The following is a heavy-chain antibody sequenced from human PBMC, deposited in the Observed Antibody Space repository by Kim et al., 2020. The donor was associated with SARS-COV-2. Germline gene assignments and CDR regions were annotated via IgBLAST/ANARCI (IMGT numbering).Heavy chain of an antibody. D-gene: IGHD6-19*01. CDR3: TTEVSSGWCNWFDP. Sequence: GGSLRLSCAASGFTCSNAWMSWGRQAPGKGLEWVGRIKSKTDGGTTDYAAPVKGRFTISRDDSKNTLYLQMNSLKTEDTAVYYCTTEVSSGWCNWFDPWGQGTMVTVSS. CDR1: GFTCSNAW. V-gene: IGHV3-15*01. CDR2: IKSKTDGGTT. J-gene: IGHJ5*02.